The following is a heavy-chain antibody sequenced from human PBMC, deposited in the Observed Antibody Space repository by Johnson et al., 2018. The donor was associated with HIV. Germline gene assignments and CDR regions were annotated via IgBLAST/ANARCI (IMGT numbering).Heavy chain of an antibody. D-gene: IGHD2-2*01. J-gene: IGHJ3*02. V-gene: IGHV3-11*01. CDR1: GFTVSSNY. CDR3: AKDLHGYQLRDDAFDI. Sequence: QVQLVESGGGLVQPGGSLRLSCAASGFTVSSNYMSWVRQAPGKGLEWVSYISSSGSTIYYADSVNGRFTISRDNSKNTLYLQMNSLRAEDTAVYYCAKDLHGYQLRDDAFDIWGQGTMVTVSS. CDR2: ISSSGSTI.